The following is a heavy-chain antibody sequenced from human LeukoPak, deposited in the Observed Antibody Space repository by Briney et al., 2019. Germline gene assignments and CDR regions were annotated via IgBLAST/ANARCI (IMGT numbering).Heavy chain of an antibody. CDR3: ARSYYDFWSGYYTDAFDI. Sequence: ASVKVSCKASGYTFTSYGINWVRQATGQGLEWMGWMNPNSGNTGYAQKFQGRVTITRNTSISTAYMELSSLRSEDTAVYYCARSYYDFWSGYYTDAFDIWGQGTMVTVSS. J-gene: IGHJ3*02. CDR1: GYTFTSYG. D-gene: IGHD3-3*01. CDR2: MNPNSGNT. V-gene: IGHV1-8*03.